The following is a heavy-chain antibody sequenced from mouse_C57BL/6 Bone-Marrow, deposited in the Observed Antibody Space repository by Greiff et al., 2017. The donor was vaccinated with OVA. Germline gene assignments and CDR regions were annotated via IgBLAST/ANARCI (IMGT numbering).Heavy chain of an antibody. CDR2: INYDGSST. Sequence: EVMLVESEGGLVQPGSSMKLSCTASGFTFSDYYMAWVRQVPEKGLEWVANINYDGSSTYYLDSLKSRFIISRDNAKNILYLQMSSLKSEDTATYYCARESSGYWDYWGQGTTLTVSS. CDR1: GFTFSDYY. J-gene: IGHJ2*01. CDR3: ARESSGYWDY. V-gene: IGHV5-16*01. D-gene: IGHD3-2*02.